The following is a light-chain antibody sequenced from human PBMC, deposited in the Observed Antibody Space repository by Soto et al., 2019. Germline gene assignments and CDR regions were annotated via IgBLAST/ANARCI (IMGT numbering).Light chain of an antibody. CDR2: DAS. J-gene: IGKJ1*01. Sequence: EIVMTQSPATLSVSPGERATLSCRASQSVGSGLAWYQQKPGQAPRRLIYDASTRATGVPVRFSGSGSGTDFTLTISRLEPEDFAVYYCQQYGSSPPTWTFGQGTKVDIK. CDR3: QQYGSSPPTWT. V-gene: IGKV3-20*01. CDR1: QSVGSG.